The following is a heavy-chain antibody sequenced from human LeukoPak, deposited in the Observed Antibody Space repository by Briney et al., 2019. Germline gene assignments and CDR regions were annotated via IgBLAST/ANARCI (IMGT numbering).Heavy chain of an antibody. CDR3: ARGPSHGAFDI. CDR2: INPNSGGT. V-gene: IGHV1-2*04. CDR1: GYTFTGYY. Sequence: GASVKVSCKASGYTFTGYYMHWLRQAPGQGLEWMGWINPNSGGTNYAQKFQGWVTMTRDTSVSTAYMELSSLRSDDTAVYYCARGPSHGAFDIWGQGTMVTVSS. J-gene: IGHJ3*02.